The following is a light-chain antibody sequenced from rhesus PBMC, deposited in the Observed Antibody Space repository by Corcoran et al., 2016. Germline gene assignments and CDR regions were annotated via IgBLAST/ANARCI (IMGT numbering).Light chain of an antibody. CDR3: CSYRTGNTLL. V-gene: IGLV2-38*01. CDR1: SSDIGGYDG. Sequence: QSALTQPPSVSKSLGQSVTISCTGTSSDIGGYDGVSWYQHHSGTAPRLLIYGVSKRPSGVSDRFSASKSGNTASLTISGLQAEDETDFYCCSYRTGNTLLFGGGTRVTVL. J-gene: IGLJ3*01. CDR2: GVS.